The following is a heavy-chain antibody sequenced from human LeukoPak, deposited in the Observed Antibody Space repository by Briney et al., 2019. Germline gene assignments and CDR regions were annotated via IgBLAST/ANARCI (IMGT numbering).Heavy chain of an antibody. CDR3: AKDDAWGRYKD. CDR1: GFTFGDYA. CDR2: IRSKTYGGTT. D-gene: IGHD3-16*01. Sequence: GGSLRLSCTASGFTFGDYAMTWVRQAPGKGLEWVGFIRSKTYGGTTEYAASVKGRFTISRDNSKNTVSLQMNSLRGDDTAVYYCAKDDAWGRYKDWGQGTLVTVSS. J-gene: IGHJ1*01. V-gene: IGHV3-49*04.